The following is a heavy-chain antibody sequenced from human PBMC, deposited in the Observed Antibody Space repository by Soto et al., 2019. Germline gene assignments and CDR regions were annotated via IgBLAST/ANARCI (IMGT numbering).Heavy chain of an antibody. CDR2: INHSGST. Sequence: SETLSLTCAVYGGSFSGYYWSWIRQPPGKGLEWIGEINHSGSTNYNPSLKSRVTISVDTSKNQFSLKLSSVTAADTAVYYCAREGIVVPAAMSHYYYYYYMDVWGKGTTVTVSS. V-gene: IGHV4-34*01. J-gene: IGHJ6*03. D-gene: IGHD2-2*01. CDR1: GGSFSGYY. CDR3: AREGIVVPAAMSHYYYYYYMDV.